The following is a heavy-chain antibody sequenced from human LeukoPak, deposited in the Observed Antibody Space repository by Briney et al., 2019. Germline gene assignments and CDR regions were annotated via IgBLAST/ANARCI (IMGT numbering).Heavy chain of an antibody. CDR3: ARTRDGPFDY. V-gene: IGHV3-21*06. D-gene: IGHD5-24*01. CDR1: GFSFSDYD. Sequence: GGSLRLSCTASGFSFSDYDMNWVRQAPGKGLEWVSSISGSSSHRCYADSAKGRFTISRDNAKNSLYLQMNSLRTEDTAVYYCARTRDGPFDYWGQGTLVTVSS. J-gene: IGHJ4*02. CDR2: ISGSSSHR.